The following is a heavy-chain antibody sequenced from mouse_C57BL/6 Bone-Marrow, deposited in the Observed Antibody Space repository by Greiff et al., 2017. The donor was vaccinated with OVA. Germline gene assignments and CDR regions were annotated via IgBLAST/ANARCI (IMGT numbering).Heavy chain of an antibody. CDR2: IHPNSGST. D-gene: IGHD2-3*01. Sequence: QVQLQQPGAELVKPGASVKLSCKASGYTFTSYWMHWVKQRPGQGLEWIGMIHPNSGSTNYNEKFKSKATLTVDKSSSTAYMQRSSLTSEDAAVYYCAREWLLRKAYWGQGTRVTVSA. J-gene: IGHJ3*01. CDR1: GYTFTSYW. CDR3: AREWLLRKAY. V-gene: IGHV1-64*01.